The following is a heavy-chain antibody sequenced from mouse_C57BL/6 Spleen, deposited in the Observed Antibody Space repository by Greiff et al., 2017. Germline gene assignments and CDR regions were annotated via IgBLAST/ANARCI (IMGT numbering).Heavy chain of an antibody. CDR2: IDPSDSYP. J-gene: IGHJ4*01. D-gene: IGHD1-1*01. CDR1: GYTFTSYW. CDR3: ARGGLLRYPYAMDY. V-gene: IGHV1-69*01. Sequence: QVQLQQPGAELVMPGASVKLSCKASGYTFTSYWMHWVKQRPGQGLEWIGEIDPSDSYPNYNQQFKGKSTLTVDKSSNTAYMQLSSLTSEDSAVYYCARGGLLRYPYAMDYWGQGTSVTVSS.